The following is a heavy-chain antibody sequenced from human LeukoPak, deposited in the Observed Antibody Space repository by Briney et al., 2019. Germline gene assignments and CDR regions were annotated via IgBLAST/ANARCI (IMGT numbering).Heavy chain of an antibody. D-gene: IGHD6-13*01. CDR3: TRGHGKSRQYLVDFDY. Sequence: ASVKVSCKASGYTFTGYYMHWVRQTPGQGLEWMGWIDPNSGGTSYAQKFQGRVIMTRDASIRTAYLDLSSLNVDDTAVYFCTRGHGKSRQYLVDFDYWGQGTLVTVSS. V-gene: IGHV1-2*02. CDR2: IDPNSGGT. J-gene: IGHJ4*02. CDR1: GYTFTGYY.